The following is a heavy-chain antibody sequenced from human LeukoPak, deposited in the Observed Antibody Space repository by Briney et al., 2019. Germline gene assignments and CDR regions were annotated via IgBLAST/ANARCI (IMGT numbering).Heavy chain of an antibody. Sequence: GESLKISCRGSGYSFPSYWIAWVRQMPGKGLEWMGIIYPGDSDTRYSPSFQGQVTISADKSISTAYLQWSSLKASDTAMYYCARPRDGYNSDAFDIWGQGTMVTVSS. J-gene: IGHJ3*02. V-gene: IGHV5-51*01. CDR2: IYPGDSDT. CDR3: ARPRDGYNSDAFDI. D-gene: IGHD5-24*01. CDR1: GYSFPSYW.